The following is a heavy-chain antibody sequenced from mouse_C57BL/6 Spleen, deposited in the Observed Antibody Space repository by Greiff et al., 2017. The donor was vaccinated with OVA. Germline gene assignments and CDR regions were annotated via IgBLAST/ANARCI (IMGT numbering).Heavy chain of an antibody. J-gene: IGHJ2*01. D-gene: IGHD1-1*01. V-gene: IGHV1-82*01. CDR3: AREDITPVLDY. CDR1: GYAFSSSW. Sequence: QVQLQQSGPELVKPGASVKISCKASGYAFSSSWMNWVKQRPGKGLEWIGRIYPGDGDTNYHGKVKGKGTLTADKSSSTAYMQLSSLTSEDSAVYFCAREDITPVLDYCGQGTTLTVSS. CDR2: IYPGDGDT.